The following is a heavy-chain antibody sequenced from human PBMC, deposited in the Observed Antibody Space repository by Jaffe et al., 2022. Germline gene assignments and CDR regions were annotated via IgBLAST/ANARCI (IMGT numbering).Heavy chain of an antibody. CDR3: VRPRSSGWYVEYFQH. CDR2: IYPGDSDT. J-gene: IGHJ1*01. V-gene: IGHV5-51*03. D-gene: IGHD6-19*01. Sequence: EVQLVQSGAEVKKPGESLKISCKGSGYSFTSYWIGWVRQMPGKGLEWMGIIYPGDSDTRYSPSFQGQVTISADKSISTAYLQWSSLKASDTAMYYCVRPRSSGWYVEYFQHWGQGTLVTVSS. CDR1: GYSFTSYW.